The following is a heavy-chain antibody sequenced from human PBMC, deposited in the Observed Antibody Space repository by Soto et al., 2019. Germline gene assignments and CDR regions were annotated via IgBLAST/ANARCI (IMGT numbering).Heavy chain of an antibody. Sequence: QVQLQQWGAGLLKPSETLSLTCAVYGGSFSGYYWSWIRQPPGKGLEWIGEINHSGSTNYNPSLQSRVTISVDTSKNPFSLKLSSVTAADTAVYYCARGGDDSSGFYYFDYWGQGTLVTVSS. D-gene: IGHD3-22*01. CDR2: INHSGST. CDR3: ARGGDDSSGFYYFDY. J-gene: IGHJ4*02. V-gene: IGHV4-34*01. CDR1: GGSFSGYY.